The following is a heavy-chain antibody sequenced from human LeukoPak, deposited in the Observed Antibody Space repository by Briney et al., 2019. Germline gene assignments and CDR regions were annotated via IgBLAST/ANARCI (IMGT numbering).Heavy chain of an antibody. CDR2: INPNSGGT. V-gene: IGHV1-2*02. CDR3: ARVDVVVPAAPFDY. Sequence: ASVKVSCKASGYTFTGYYMHWVRQAPGQGFEWMGWINPNSGGTNYAQKFQGRVTMTRDTSISTAYMELSRLRSDDTAVYYCARVDVVVPAAPFDYWGQGTLVTVSS. CDR1: GYTFTGYY. D-gene: IGHD2-2*01. J-gene: IGHJ4*02.